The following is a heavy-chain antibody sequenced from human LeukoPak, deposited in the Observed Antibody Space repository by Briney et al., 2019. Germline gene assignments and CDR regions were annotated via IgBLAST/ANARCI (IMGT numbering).Heavy chain of an antibody. J-gene: IGHJ6*02. Sequence: SETLSLTCTVSGGSISSYYWSWIRQPAGKGLEWIGRIYTSGSTNYNPSLKSQVTMSVDTSKNQFSLKLSSVTAADTAVYYCAGGYDYEALGGDYYYGMDVWGQGTTVTVSS. CDR3: AGGYDYEALGGDYYYGMDV. D-gene: IGHD5-12*01. CDR2: IYTSGST. CDR1: GGSISSYY. V-gene: IGHV4-4*07.